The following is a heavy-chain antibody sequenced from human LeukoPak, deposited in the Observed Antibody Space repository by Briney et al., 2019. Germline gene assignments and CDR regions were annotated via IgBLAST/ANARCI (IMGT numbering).Heavy chain of an antibody. CDR2: ISYDGSNK. CDR3: ARGDCSSTSCYQFDY. V-gene: IGHV3-30-3*01. J-gene: IGHJ4*02. D-gene: IGHD2-2*01. Sequence: GGSLRLSCAASGFTFSEYAMHWVRKAPGKGLEWVAVISYDGSNKSYGDSVKGRFTISRDNSKNTLYLQMNSLRAEDTAVYYCARGDCSSTSCYQFDYWGQGTLVTVSS. CDR1: GFTFSEYA.